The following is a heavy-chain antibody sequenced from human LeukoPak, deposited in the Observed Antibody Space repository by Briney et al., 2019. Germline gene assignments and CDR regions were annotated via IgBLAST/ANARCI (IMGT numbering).Heavy chain of an antibody. CDR1: GGSISSYY. J-gene: IGHJ4*02. CDR3: ARVGYYGSGSYYHPPYYFDY. CDR2: IYYSGST. V-gene: IGHV4-59*01. Sequence: SETLSLTCTVSGGSISSYYWSWIRQPPGKGLEWIGYIYYSGSTNYNPSLKSRVTISVDTSKNQFSLKLSSVTAADTAVYYCARVGYYGSGSYYHPPYYFDYWGQGTLVTVSS. D-gene: IGHD3-10*01.